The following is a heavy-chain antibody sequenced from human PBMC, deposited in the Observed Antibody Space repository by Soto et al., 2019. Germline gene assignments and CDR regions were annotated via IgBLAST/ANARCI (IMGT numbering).Heavy chain of an antibody. D-gene: IGHD4-17*01. J-gene: IGHJ4*02. CDR2: IYYSGST. CDR1: GGSIISSNW. CDR3: ARSMTTVVTLDY. V-gene: IGHV4-4*02. Sequence: SETLSLTCAVSGGSIISSNWWSWVRQPPGKGLEWIGEIYYSGSTYYNPSLKSRVTISVDTSKNQFSLKLSSVTAADTAVYYCARSMTTVVTLDYWGQGTLVTVSS.